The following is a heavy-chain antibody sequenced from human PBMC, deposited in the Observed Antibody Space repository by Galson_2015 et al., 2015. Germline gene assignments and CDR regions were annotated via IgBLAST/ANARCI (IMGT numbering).Heavy chain of an antibody. CDR1: GCTFTSYG. CDR3: ARKGDSYSSRWCPCDY. J-gene: IGHJ4*02. Sequence: QSGAEVKKPGASVKVSCKTSGCTFTSYGISWVRQAPGQGLEWMGWISGYNGNTNYAQKYQGRVTMTTDTSTSTVYMELRSLRSDDTAVYYCARKGDSYSSRWCPCDYWGQGTLVTVSS. CDR2: ISGYNGNT. D-gene: IGHD6-13*01. V-gene: IGHV1-18*01.